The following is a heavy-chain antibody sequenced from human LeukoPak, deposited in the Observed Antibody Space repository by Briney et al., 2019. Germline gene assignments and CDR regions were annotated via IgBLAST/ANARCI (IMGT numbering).Heavy chain of an antibody. CDR3: ARGGWDSSSWTIYYFDY. V-gene: IGHV3-74*01. J-gene: IGHJ4*02. CDR1: GFTFSSYW. Sequence: GGSLRLSCAASGFTFSSYWMHWVRHAPGKGLVWVSRINTDGSSTSYADSVKGRFTISRDNDKNTLYLQMNSLRAEDTAVYYCARGGWDSSSWTIYYFDYWGQGTLVTASS. D-gene: IGHD6-13*01. CDR2: INTDGSST.